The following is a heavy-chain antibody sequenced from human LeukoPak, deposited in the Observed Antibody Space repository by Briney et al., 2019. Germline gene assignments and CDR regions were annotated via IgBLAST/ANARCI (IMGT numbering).Heavy chain of an antibody. V-gene: IGHV3-7*03. CDR2: IKQDGSEK. J-gene: IGHJ4*02. D-gene: IGHD5-18*01. CDR3: AREASYGYFDY. Sequence: GGSLRLSCAASGFTFSNAWMNWVRQAPGKGLEWVANIKQDGSEKYCVDSVKGRFTISRDNAKNSLYLQMNSLRAEDTAVYYCAREASYGYFDYWGQGTLVTVSS. CDR1: GFTFSNAW.